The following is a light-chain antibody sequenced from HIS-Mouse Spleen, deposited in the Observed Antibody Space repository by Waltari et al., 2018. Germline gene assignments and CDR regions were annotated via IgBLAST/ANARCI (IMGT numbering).Light chain of an antibody. V-gene: IGLV3-21*03. J-gene: IGLJ2*01. Sequence: SYVLTQPPSVSVAPGKTARITCGGNNIGSKSVHWYQQKPGQAPVLVVYDDSDRPSGITARFSGSNSWNTATLTISRVEAGDEADYYCQVWDSSSDHPGVFGGGTKLTVL. CDR3: QVWDSSSDHPGV. CDR2: DDS. CDR1: NIGSKS.